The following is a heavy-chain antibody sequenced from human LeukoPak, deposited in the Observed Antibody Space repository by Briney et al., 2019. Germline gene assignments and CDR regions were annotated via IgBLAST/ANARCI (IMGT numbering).Heavy chain of an antibody. D-gene: IGHD3-16*02. CDR2: INWNGGST. CDR3: ASIGYYYYYGMDV. V-gene: IGHV3-20*04. Sequence: GGSLRLSCAASGFTFDDYGMSRVRQAPGKGLEWVSGINWNGGSTGYADSVKGRFTISRDDAKNSLYLQMNSLRAEDTALYYCASIGYYYYYGMDVWGQGTTVTVSS. J-gene: IGHJ6*02. CDR1: GFTFDDYG.